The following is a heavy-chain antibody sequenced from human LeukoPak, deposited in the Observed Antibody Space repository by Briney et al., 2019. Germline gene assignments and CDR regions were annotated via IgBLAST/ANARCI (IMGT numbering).Heavy chain of an antibody. V-gene: IGHV1-58*01. CDR3: AAERYSDACCWFDP. J-gene: IGHJ5*02. Sequence: ASVKVSCKTSGFTFSASAVQWVRQARGQRLEWMGWIIVGSGETSYAQTLQDRITITRDMSTSTVYMDLTSLRPDDTAVYYCAAERYSDACCWFDPWGQGTLVTVSS. D-gene: IGHD6-13*01. CDR1: GFTFSASA. CDR2: IIVGSGET.